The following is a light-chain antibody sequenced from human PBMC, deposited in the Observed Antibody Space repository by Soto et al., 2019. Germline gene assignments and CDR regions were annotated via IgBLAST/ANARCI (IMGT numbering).Light chain of an antibody. J-gene: IGLJ2*01. Sequence: VLTQSPSASASLGASVKLTCTLSSGHSSYAIAWHQQQPEKGPRYLMKLNSDGSHSKGDGIPDRFSGSSSGAERYLTISSLQSEDEADYYCQTWGTGIQVFGGGTKLT. CDR1: SGHSSYA. CDR3: QTWGTGIQV. CDR2: LNSDGSH. V-gene: IGLV4-69*01.